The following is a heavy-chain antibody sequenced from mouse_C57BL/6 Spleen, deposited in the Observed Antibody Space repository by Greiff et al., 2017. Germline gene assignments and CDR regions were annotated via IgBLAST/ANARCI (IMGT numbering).Heavy chain of an antibody. V-gene: IGHV1-82*01. CDR2: IYPGDGDT. CDR3: ARERGSSVYAMDY. Sequence: QVQLQQSGPELVKPGASVKISCKASGYAFSSSWMNWVKQRPGKGLEWIGRIYPGDGDTNYNGKFKGKATLTADKSSSTAYMQLSSLTSEASAVYFCARERGSSVYAMDYWGQGTSVTVSS. D-gene: IGHD1-1*01. J-gene: IGHJ4*01. CDR1: GYAFSSSW.